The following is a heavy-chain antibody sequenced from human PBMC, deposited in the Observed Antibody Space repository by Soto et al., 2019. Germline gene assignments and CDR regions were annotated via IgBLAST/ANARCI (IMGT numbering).Heavy chain of an antibody. CDR1: GGTFSSYA. CDR2: IIPIFGTA. V-gene: IGHV1-69*01. D-gene: IGHD2-15*01. J-gene: IGHJ6*02. Sequence: QVQLVQSGAEVKKPGYSVKVSCKASGGTFSSYAISWVRQAPGQGLEWMGGIIPIFGTANYAQKFQGRVTITADDSTSTADMELSRLRSEDTAVYYCARCSGGSCYYYYGMDVWGQGTTVTVSS. CDR3: ARCSGGSCYYYYGMDV.